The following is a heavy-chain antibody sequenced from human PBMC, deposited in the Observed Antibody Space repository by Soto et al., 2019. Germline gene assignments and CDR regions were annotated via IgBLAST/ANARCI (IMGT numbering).Heavy chain of an antibody. V-gene: IGHV1-2*02. Sequence: QVQLVQSGAEVKKSGASVKVSCKASGYTFTGYYMHWVRQAPGQGLEWMGWINPNSGGTNYAQKFQGRVTMTRDTPISTAYMELSRLRSDDTAVYYCARDLLSLSGSYYFDYWGQGTLVTVSS. CDR1: GYTFTGYY. D-gene: IGHD1-26*01. CDR2: INPNSGGT. J-gene: IGHJ4*02. CDR3: ARDLLSLSGSYYFDY.